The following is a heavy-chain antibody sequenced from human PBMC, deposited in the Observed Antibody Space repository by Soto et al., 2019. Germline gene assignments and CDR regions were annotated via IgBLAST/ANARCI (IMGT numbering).Heavy chain of an antibody. CDR3: ARGRSSGYYSWGYYYYGMDV. Sequence: PSETLSLTCTVSGGSISSGDYYWSWIRQPPGKGLEWIGYIYYSGSTYYNPSLKSRVTISVDTSKNQFSLKLSSVTAADTAVYYCARGRSSGYYSWGYYYYGMDVWGQGTTVTV. V-gene: IGHV4-30-4*01. J-gene: IGHJ6*02. CDR1: GGSISSGDYY. D-gene: IGHD3-22*01. CDR2: IYYSGST.